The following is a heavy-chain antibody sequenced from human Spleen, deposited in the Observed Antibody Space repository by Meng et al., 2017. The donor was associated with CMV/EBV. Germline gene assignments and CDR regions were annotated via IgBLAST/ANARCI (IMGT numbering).Heavy chain of an antibody. Sequence: GSLRLSCAVYGGSFSGYYWSWIRQPPGKGLEWIGEINHSGSTNYNPSLKSRVTISVDTSKNQFSLKLSSVTAADTAVYYCARDSSGWYDGYFDSWGQGTLVTVSS. D-gene: IGHD6-19*01. J-gene: IGHJ4*02. CDR2: INHSGST. CDR1: GGSFSGYY. V-gene: IGHV4-34*01. CDR3: ARDSSGWYDGYFDS.